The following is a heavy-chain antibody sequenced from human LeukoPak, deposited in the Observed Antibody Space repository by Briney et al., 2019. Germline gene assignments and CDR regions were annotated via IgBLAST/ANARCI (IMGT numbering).Heavy chain of an antibody. J-gene: IGHJ4*02. CDR2: IMPISGTA. D-gene: IGHD2-2*01. CDR1: GGTFSSYD. V-gene: IGHV1-69*06. Sequence: ASVTVSCKASGGTFSSYDISWVRQAPGQGLEWMGGIMPISGTANYAQKLQGRVTITADKPKNTAYREVSSLRSEDTAVYYCAIGRTDIVVVPATLRNYYFDYWGQGTLVTVSS. CDR3: AIGRTDIVVVPATLRNYYFDY.